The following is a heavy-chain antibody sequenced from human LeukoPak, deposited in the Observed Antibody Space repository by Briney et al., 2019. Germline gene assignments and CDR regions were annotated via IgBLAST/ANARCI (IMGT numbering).Heavy chain of an antibody. CDR2: IYYSGGT. CDR3: ARDPAAGLDY. D-gene: IGHD6-13*01. J-gene: IGHJ4*02. Sequence: SETLSLTCTVSGGSISSYYWSWIRQPPGKGLEWIGYIYYSGGTNYNPSLKSRVTISVDTSKNQFSLRLSSVTAADTAVYYCARDPAAGLDYWGQGTLVTVSS. V-gene: IGHV4-59*01. CDR1: GGSISSYY.